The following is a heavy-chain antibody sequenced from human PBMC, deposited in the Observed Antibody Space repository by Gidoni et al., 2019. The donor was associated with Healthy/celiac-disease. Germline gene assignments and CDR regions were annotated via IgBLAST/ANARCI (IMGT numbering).Heavy chain of an antibody. D-gene: IGHD2-15*01. Sequence: EVQLVESGGGLVKPGGSLRLSCAASGFTFSSYSMNWVRQAPGKGLEWVSSISSSSSYIYYADSVKGRFTISRDNAKNSLYLQMNSLRAEDTAVYYCARGYCSGGSCYWDAFDIWGQGTMVTVSS. CDR1: GFTFSSYS. J-gene: IGHJ3*02. CDR2: ISSSSSYI. V-gene: IGHV3-21*01. CDR3: ARGYCSGGSCYWDAFDI.